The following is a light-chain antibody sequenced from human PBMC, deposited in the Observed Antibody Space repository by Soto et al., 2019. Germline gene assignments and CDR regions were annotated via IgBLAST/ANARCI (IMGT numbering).Light chain of an antibody. V-gene: IGLV2-14*01. CDR2: EVS. CDR3: SSYTSSSTLDVV. CDR1: SSDVGGYNY. Sequence: QSALTQPASVPGSPGQSITISCTGTSSDVGGYNYVSWYQQHPGKAPKLMIYEVSNRPSGVSNRFSGSKSGNTASLTISGLQAEDEADYYCSSYTSSSTLDVVFGGGTQLTVL. J-gene: IGLJ2*01.